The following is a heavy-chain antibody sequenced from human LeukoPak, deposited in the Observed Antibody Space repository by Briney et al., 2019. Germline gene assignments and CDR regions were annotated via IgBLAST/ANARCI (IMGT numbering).Heavy chain of an antibody. CDR3: AREEVYCSSTSCYFP. CDR1: GCTFSSYA. Sequence: SVKVSCKASGCTFSSYAISWVRQAPGQGLEWMGGIIPIFGTANYAQKFQGRVTITADESTSTAYMELSSLRSEDTAVYYCAREEVYCSSTSCYFPWGQGTLVTVSS. J-gene: IGHJ5*02. CDR2: IIPIFGTA. V-gene: IGHV1-69*13. D-gene: IGHD2-2*01.